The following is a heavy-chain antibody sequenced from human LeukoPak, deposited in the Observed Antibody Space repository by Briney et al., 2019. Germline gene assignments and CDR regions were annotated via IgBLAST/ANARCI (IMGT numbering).Heavy chain of an antibody. CDR2: INLNSGDR. CDR1: GYTFTGYY. CDR3: ARISSSNWYNERGAFDV. V-gene: IGHV1-2*02. J-gene: IGHJ3*01. D-gene: IGHD6-13*01. Sequence: ASVKVSCKASGYTFTGYYMHWVRQAPGQGLEWMGWINLNSGDRNYAQKFQGRVTMTRDTSSSTAYMEVSRLRSDDTAVYYCARISSSNWYNERGAFDVWGQGTMVTVSS.